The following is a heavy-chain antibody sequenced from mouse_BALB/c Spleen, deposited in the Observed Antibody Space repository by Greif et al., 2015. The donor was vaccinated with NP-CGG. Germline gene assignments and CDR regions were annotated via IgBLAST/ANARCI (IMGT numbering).Heavy chain of an antibody. Sequence: DVMLVESGGGLVKPGGSLKLSCAASGFTFSSYAMSWVRQTPEKRLEWVASISSGGSTYYPDSVKGRFTISRDNARNILYLQMSSLRSEDTAMYYCAREDRSSPDYWGQGTTLTVSS. D-gene: IGHD1-1*01. CDR3: AREDRSSPDY. CDR2: ISSGGST. CDR1: GFTFSSYA. J-gene: IGHJ2*01. V-gene: IGHV5-6-5*01.